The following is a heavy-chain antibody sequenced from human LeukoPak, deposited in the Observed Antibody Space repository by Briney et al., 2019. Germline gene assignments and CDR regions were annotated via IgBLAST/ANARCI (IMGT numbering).Heavy chain of an antibody. D-gene: IGHD4-23*01. Sequence: SGGSLRLSCAASGFTFSSYSMNWVRQAPGKGLEWVSSISSSSSYIYYADSVKGRFTISRDNAKNTLYLQMNTLRAEDTAVYYCVRDLDLGGYSSFVSWGQGTLVTVSA. CDR3: VRDLDLGGYSSFVS. J-gene: IGHJ4*02. V-gene: IGHV3-21*01. CDR1: GFTFSSYS. CDR2: ISSSSSYI.